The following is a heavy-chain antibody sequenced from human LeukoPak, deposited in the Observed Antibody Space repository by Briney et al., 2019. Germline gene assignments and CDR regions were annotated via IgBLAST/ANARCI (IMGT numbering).Heavy chain of an antibody. CDR1: GFTFSSYW. CDR2: IKQDGSEK. Sequence: GGSLRLSCAASGFTFSSYWMSWVRQAPGKGLEWVANIKQDGSEKYYVDSVKGRFTISRDNAKNSLYLQMNSLRAEDTAVYYCARDRYDFWSGYLNYYYYYGMDVWSQGTTVTVSS. V-gene: IGHV3-7*05. CDR3: ARDRYDFWSGYLNYYYYYGMDV. D-gene: IGHD3-3*01. J-gene: IGHJ6*02.